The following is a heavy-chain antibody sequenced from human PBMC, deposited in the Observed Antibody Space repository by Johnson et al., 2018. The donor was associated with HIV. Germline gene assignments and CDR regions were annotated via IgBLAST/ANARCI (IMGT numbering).Heavy chain of an antibody. V-gene: IGHV3-30*04. J-gene: IGHJ3*02. CDR1: GFTFSSYA. D-gene: IGHD2/OR15-2a*01. Sequence: QVQLVESGGGVVQPGRSLRLSCAASGFTFSSYAMHWVRQAPGKGLAWVAVISYDGSNKYYADSVKGRFTISRDNSKNTLDLQMNSLRAEDTAVYYCAKNSPAFDIWGQGTMVTVSS. CDR2: ISYDGSNK. CDR3: AKNSPAFDI.